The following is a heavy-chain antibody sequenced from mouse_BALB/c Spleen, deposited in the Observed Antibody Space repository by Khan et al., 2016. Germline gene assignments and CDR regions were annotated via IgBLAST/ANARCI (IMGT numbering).Heavy chain of an antibody. CDR2: IDPENGNT. J-gene: IGHJ3*01. CDR3: ALDGSWFAY. V-gene: IGHV14-1*02. Sequence: VQLQQPGAELVKPGASVKLSCTASGFNIKDYYMHWVKQRPEQGLEWIGWIDPENGNTIYDPKFQGKASITADTSSNTAYLQLSSLTSEDTAVYYCALDGSWFAYWGQGTLVTVSA. D-gene: IGHD2-3*01. CDR1: GFNIKDYY.